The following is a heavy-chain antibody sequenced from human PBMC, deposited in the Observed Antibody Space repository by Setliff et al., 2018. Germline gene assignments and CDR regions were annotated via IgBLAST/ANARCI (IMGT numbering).Heavy chain of an antibody. J-gene: IGHJ4*02. D-gene: IGHD3-10*01. CDR3: AGEALQRAGLYFFDI. CDR1: GGSFNTYG. V-gene: IGHV1-69*13. Sequence: SVKVSCKASGGSFNTYGLSWVRLAPGQGLEWMGGIIPIIGEPNYAQKFQGRVTITADESPSTAYMELRSLKSEDTAVYYCAGEALQRAGLYFFDIWGLGRFVTV. CDR2: IIPIIGEP.